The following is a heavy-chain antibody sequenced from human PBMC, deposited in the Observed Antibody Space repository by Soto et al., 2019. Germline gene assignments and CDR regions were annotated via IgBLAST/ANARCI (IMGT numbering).Heavy chain of an antibody. D-gene: IGHD3-10*01. J-gene: IGHJ4*02. CDR2: IWYDGSNK. V-gene: IGHV3-33*01. Sequence: GGSLRLSCAASGFTFSSYGMHWVRQAPGKGLEWVAVIWYDGSNKYYADSVKGRFTISRDNSKNTLYLQMNSLRAEDTAVYYCARGLYYYGSGSSYFDYWGQGTLVTVSS. CDR3: ARGLYYYGSGSSYFDY. CDR1: GFTFSSYG.